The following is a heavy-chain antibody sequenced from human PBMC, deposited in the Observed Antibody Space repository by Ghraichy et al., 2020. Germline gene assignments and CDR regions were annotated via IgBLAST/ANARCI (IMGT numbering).Heavy chain of an antibody. CDR3: ASGVFSYVYVWGSSPLDS. D-gene: IGHD3-16*01. V-gene: IGHV3-7*01. J-gene: IGHJ4*02. CDR2: IKQDESEK. CDR1: GFTFSNYW. Sequence: GGSLRLSCAAFGFTFSNYWMTWVRQAPGRGLEWVANIKQDESEKYYVDSVKGRFTISRDNAKNLLYLQMNSLRAEDTAVYYCASGVFSYVYVWGSSPLDSWGQGTLVTVSS.